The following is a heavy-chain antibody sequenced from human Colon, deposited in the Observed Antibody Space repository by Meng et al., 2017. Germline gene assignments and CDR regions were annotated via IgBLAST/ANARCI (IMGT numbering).Heavy chain of an antibody. CDR1: GFTFTTYA. V-gene: IGHV3-30*04. CDR3: ARGTPSYSSSWYSY. CDR2: ISYDGSNK. Sequence: AGSLTLSCAASGFTFTTYAMHWVRQPPGKGLEWVAVISYDGSNKFYADSVKGRLSISRGNSKNTVYLQMNSLRPEDTAVYYCARGTPSYSSSWYSYWGQGTLVTVSS. J-gene: IGHJ4*02. D-gene: IGHD6-13*01.